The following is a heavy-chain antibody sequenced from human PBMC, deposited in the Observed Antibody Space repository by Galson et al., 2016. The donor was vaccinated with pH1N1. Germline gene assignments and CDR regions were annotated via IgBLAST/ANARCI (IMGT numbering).Heavy chain of an antibody. CDR2: MSAYNGNT. CDR1: GYTFTNYG. D-gene: IGHD5-18*01. V-gene: IGHV1-18*01. Sequence: SVKVSCKASGYTFTNYGITWVRQAPGQGLEWMAWMSAYNGNTNYAQKIQGRVTMATDTSTNTAYMELRNLTSDDTAVYYCARDVRISLWLPDFWGHGTLVTVSS. CDR3: ARDVRISLWLPDF. J-gene: IGHJ4*03.